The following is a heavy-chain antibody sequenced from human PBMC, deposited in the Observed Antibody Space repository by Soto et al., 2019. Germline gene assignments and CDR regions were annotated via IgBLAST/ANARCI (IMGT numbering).Heavy chain of an antibody. J-gene: IGHJ6*04. CDR3: ARGACLLWMHYSYGMDC. Sequence: QVQLQQWGAGLLKPSETLSLTCAVYGGALRGYYWRWIRQPPGKGLEWLGEINHSGSTNYNPSLQSRVTISVDTYKNQLSLKLSSVTAADTAVYDCARGACLLWMHYSYGMDCWGKGTTVTVSS. CDR1: GGALRGYY. CDR2: INHSGST. V-gene: IGHV4-34*01. D-gene: IGHD3-10*01.